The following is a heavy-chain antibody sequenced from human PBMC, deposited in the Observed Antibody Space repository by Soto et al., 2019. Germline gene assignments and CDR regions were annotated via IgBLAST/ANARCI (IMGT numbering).Heavy chain of an antibody. D-gene: IGHD5-18*01. CDR3: ASVGYSYGYPYRFDY. J-gene: IGHJ4*02. V-gene: IGHV4-30-4*01. CDR1: GGSISSGDYY. CDR2: IYYSGST. Sequence: SETLSLTCTVSGGSISSGDYYWSWIRQPPGKGLEWIGYIYYSGSTYYNPSLKSRVTISVDTSKNQFSLKLSSVTAADTAVYYCASVGYSYGYPYRFDYWGQGTLVTVSS.